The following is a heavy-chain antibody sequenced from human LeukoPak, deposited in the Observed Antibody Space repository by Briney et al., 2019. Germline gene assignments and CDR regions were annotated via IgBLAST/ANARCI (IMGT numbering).Heavy chain of an antibody. CDR1: GFTFSDYF. V-gene: IGHV3-11*04. CDR3: ARPAYCGGNCYYFPDY. D-gene: IGHD2-21*02. CDR2: IDSSGTI. Sequence: PGGSLRLSCAASGFTFSDYFMSWIRQGLGKGLEWVSHIDSSGTIYYADSVKGRATISRDNAKNSLYLQMNSLRAEDTAVYYCARPAYCGGNCYYFPDYWGQGTLVTVSS. J-gene: IGHJ4*02.